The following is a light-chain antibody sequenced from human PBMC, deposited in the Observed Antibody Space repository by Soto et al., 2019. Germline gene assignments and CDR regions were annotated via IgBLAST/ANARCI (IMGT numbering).Light chain of an antibody. CDR1: QSVSSN. CDR3: QQYGSSPLT. Sequence: EIVMTQSLATLSVSPGERATLSCRASQSVSSNLAWYQQKPGQAPRLLIYGASIRATGIPDRFSGSGSGTDFTLTISRLEPEDFVVYYCQQYGSSPLTFGGGTKVDIK. V-gene: IGKV3-20*01. J-gene: IGKJ4*01. CDR2: GAS.